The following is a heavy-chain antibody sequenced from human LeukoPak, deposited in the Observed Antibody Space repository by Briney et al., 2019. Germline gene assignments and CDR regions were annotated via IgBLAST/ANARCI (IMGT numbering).Heavy chain of an antibody. CDR1: GFTFSSYA. J-gene: IGHJ4*02. D-gene: IGHD3-22*01. V-gene: IGHV3-23*01. CDR3: ATEQYYYDSSGYFYGSDYFDY. CDR2: ISGSGGST. Sequence: GGSLRLSCAASGFTFSSYAMSWVRQAPGKGLEWVSAISGSGGSTYYADSVKGRFTISRDNSKNTLYLQMNSLRAEDTAVYYCATEQYYYDSSGYFYGSDYFDYWGQGTLVTISS.